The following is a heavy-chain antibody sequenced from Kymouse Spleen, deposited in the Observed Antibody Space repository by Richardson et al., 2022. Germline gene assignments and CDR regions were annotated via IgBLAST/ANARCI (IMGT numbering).Heavy chain of an antibody. J-gene: IGHJ6*02. CDR3: ARDPSGYYYYYGMDV. CDR2: IYYSGST. Sequence: QVQLQESGPGLVKPSETLSLTCTVSGGSVSSGSYYWSWIRQPPGKGLEWIGYIYYSGSTNYNPSLKSRVTISVDTSKNQFSLKLSSVTAADTAVYYCARDPSGYYYYYGMDVWGQGTTVTVSS. V-gene: IGHV4-61*01. CDR1: GGSVSSGSYY. D-gene: IGHD5-12*01.